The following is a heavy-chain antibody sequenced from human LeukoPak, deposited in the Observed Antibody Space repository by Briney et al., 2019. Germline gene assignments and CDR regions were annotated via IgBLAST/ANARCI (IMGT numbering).Heavy chain of an antibody. CDR3: ARDALAHIAVAGTAYYYYMDV. CDR2: IYSGGNT. D-gene: IGHD6-19*01. Sequence: GGSLRLSCTVSGFTVSSNSWSWVRQAPGKGLEWVSFIYSGGNTHYSASVKGRFTLSRDNSKNTLYLQMNSLRAEDTAVYYCARDALAHIAVAGTAYYYYMDVWGKGTTVTVSS. J-gene: IGHJ6*03. CDR1: GFTVSSNS. V-gene: IGHV3-53*01.